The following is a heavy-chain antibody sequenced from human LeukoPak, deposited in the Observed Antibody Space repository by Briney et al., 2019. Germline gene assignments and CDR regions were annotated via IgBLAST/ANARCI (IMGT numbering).Heavy chain of an antibody. CDR2: ISSRSSTT. D-gene: IGHD1-26*01. V-gene: IGHV3-48*01. J-gene: IGHJ5*02. CDR3: ARDSGVGASVRNWFDP. Sequence: GGSLRLSCAAFGFTFSSYSMNWVRQAAGRGLEWVSYISSRSSTTYYADSVKGRFTISRDNAKNSLFLQMNSLRAEDTAVYYCARDSGVGASVRNWFDPWGQGILVTVSS. CDR1: GFTFSSYS.